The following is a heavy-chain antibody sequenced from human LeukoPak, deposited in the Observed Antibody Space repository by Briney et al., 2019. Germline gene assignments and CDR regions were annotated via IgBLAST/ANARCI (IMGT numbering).Heavy chain of an antibody. J-gene: IGHJ5*02. D-gene: IGHD3-22*01. CDR3: ARGGRDYYDSSGYYYDWFDP. V-gene: IGHV1-69*01. CDR2: IIPIFGTA. CDR1: GGTFSSYA. Sequence: GSSVKVSCKASGGTFSSYAISWVRQAPGQGLEWMGGIIPIFGTANHAQKFQGRVTITADESTSTAYMELSSLRSEDTAVYYCARGGRDYYDSSGYYYDWFDPWGQGTLVTVSS.